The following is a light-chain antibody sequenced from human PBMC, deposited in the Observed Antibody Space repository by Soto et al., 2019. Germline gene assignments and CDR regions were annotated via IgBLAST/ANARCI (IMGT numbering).Light chain of an antibody. CDR1: SSDVGGYNY. J-gene: IGLJ2*01. V-gene: IGLV2-14*03. Sequence: QSALTQPSSVSGSPGQSITISCAGTSSDVGGYNYVSWYQQHPGKVPRLIISDVNKRPSGVSDRCPGSKSGNTASLTISGLQAEDEADYYCASFTRSVTVVFGGGTKLTVL. CDR2: DVN. CDR3: ASFTRSVTVV.